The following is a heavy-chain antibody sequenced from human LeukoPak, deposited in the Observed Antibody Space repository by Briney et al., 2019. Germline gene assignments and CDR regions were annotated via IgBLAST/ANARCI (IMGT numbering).Heavy chain of an antibody. CDR3: ARDYGEIYYYYYMDV. CDR1: GYTFTSYG. CDR2: ISAYNGNT. V-gene: IGHV1-18*01. Sequence: ASVKVSCKASGYTFTSYGISWVRQAPGQRLEWMGWISAYNGNTNYAQKLQGRVTMTTDTSTSTAYMELRSLRSDDTAVYYCARDYGEIYYYYYMDVWGKGTTVTVSS. J-gene: IGHJ6*03. D-gene: IGHD4-17*01.